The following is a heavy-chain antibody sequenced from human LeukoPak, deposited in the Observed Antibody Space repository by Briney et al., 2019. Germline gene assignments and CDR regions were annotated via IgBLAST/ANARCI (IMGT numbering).Heavy chain of an antibody. J-gene: IGHJ4*02. CDR3: ARGSVSY. D-gene: IGHD3-10*01. CDR1: GFIFSNYW. CDR2: IKQDGSEK. V-gene: IGHV3-7*01. Sequence: PGGSLRLSCAASGFIFSNYWMSWVRQAPGKGLEWVASIKQDGSEKYYVDSVKGRFTISRDNAKNSLYLQMNSLRAEDTAVYYCARGSVSYWGQGTLVTVSS.